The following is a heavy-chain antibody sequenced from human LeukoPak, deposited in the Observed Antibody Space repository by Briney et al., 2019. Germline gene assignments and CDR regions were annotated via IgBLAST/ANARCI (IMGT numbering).Heavy chain of an antibody. CDR2: IYTSGST. D-gene: IGHD3-22*01. CDR1: GGSISSGSYC. Sequence: SETLSLTCTVSGGSISSGSYCWSWIRQPAGKGLEWIGRIYTSGSTNYNPSLKSRVTISVDTSKNQFSLKLSSVTAADTAVYYCARDGGYDSSGYYYPYYFDYWGQGTLVTVSS. V-gene: IGHV4-61*02. CDR3: ARDGGYDSSGYYYPYYFDY. J-gene: IGHJ4*02.